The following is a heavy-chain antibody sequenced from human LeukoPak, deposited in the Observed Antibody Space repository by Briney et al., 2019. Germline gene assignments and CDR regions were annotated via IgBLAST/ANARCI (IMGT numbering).Heavy chain of an antibody. CDR1: GYSISSGYY. CDR3: AKSDGYGLIDY. CDR2: IYHSGST. V-gene: IGHV4-38-2*02. Sequence: SETLSLTCTVSGYSISSGYYWGWIRQPPGKGLEWIGSIYHSGSTYYNPSLKSRVTISVDTSKNQFSLRLSSVTTADTAVYYCAKSDGYGLIDYWGQGTLVTVSS. J-gene: IGHJ4*02. D-gene: IGHD5-24*01.